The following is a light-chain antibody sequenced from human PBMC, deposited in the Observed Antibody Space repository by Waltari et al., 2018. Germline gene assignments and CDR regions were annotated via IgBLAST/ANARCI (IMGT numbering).Light chain of an antibody. CDR2: GKN. CDR3: NSRDSSGTHPHVV. J-gene: IGLJ2*01. V-gene: IGLV3-19*01. CDR1: SLRRYY. Sequence: SSELTQDPAVSVALGQTVKITCQGDSLRRYYASWYQQKPGQTPVLVSYGKNNRPSGIPDRFSGSSSGNTASLTITGAQAEDEADYYCNSRDSSGTHPHVVFGGGTKLTVL.